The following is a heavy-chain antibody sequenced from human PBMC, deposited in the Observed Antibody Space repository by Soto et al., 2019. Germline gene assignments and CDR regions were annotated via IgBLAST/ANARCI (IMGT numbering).Heavy chain of an antibody. V-gene: IGHV4-34*01. CDR1: GGSFSGYY. D-gene: IGHD6-13*01. Sequence: NPSETLSLTCAVYGGSFSGYYWSWIRQPPGKGLEWIGEINHSGSTNYNPSLKSRVTISVDTSKNQFSLKLSSVTAADTAVYYCARFSSSWYYYYGMDVWGQGTTVTVSS. CDR3: ARFSSSWYYYYGMDV. CDR2: INHSGST. J-gene: IGHJ6*02.